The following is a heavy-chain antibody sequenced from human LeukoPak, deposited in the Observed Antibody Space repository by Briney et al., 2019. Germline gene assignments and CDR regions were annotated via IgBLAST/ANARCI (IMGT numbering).Heavy chain of an antibody. CDR3: ARDTAMVRTHYYYYYGMDV. J-gene: IGHJ6*02. D-gene: IGHD5-18*01. V-gene: IGHV1-2*02. CDR2: INPNSGGT. Sequence: ASVKVSCKASGYTFTGYYMHWVRQAPGQGLEWMGWINPNSGGTNYAQKFQGRVTMTRDTSTSTAYMELSRLRSDDTAVYYCARDTAMVRTHYYYYYGMDVWGQGTTVTVSS. CDR1: GYTFTGYY.